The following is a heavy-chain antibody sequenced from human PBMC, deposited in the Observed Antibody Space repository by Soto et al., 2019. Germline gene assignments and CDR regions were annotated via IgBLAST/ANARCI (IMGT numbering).Heavy chain of an antibody. V-gene: IGHV4-39*01. J-gene: IGHJ5*02. D-gene: IGHD2-2*01. CDR3: ARHISFGTTAAAGNWFDP. Sequence: SETLSLTCTVSGGSISSSSYYWGWIRQPPGKGLEWIGSIYYSGSTYYNPSLKSRVTISVDTSKNQFSLKLSSVTAADTAVYYCARHISFGTTAAAGNWFDPWGQGTLVTVSS. CDR2: IYYSGST. CDR1: GGSISSSSYY.